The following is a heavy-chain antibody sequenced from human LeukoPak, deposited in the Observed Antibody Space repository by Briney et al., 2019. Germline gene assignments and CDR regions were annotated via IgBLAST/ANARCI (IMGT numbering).Heavy chain of an antibody. J-gene: IGHJ4*02. CDR2: IKQDGSEK. V-gene: IGHV3-7*01. D-gene: IGHD2-15*01. CDR3: ARELGYCSGGSCYAFDY. Sequence: PGGSLRLSCAASGFTFSSYAMSWVRQAPGKGLEWVANIKQDGSEKYYVDSVKGRFTISRDNAKNSLYLQMNSLRAEDTAVYYCARELGYCSGGSCYAFDYWGQGTLVTVSS. CDR1: GFTFSSYA.